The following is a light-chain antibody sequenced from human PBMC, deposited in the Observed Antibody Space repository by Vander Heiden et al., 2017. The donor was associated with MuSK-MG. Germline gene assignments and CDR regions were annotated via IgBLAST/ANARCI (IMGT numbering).Light chain of an antibody. CDR2: ATS. V-gene: IGKV1-39*01. Sequence: DIQMTQSPSSLSASVGDRVTITCRASQTISSFLNWYQQKPGRAPKLLIYATSSLQSGVPSRFSGSGSGTDFTLTISRLQPEDFATYYCQHSDSTLITFGQGTRVEIK. CDR3: QHSDSTLIT. CDR1: QTISSF. J-gene: IGKJ5*01.